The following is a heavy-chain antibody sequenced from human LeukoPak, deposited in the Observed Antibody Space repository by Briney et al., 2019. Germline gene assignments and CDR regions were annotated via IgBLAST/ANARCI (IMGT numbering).Heavy chain of an antibody. J-gene: IGHJ5*02. D-gene: IGHD3-22*01. CDR2: INSDGINT. CDR3: ARDLGQYYDTSDNWFDP. CDR1: GFTFSTFW. Sequence: PGGSLRLSCAGSGFTFSTFWMHWVRQAPGKGLVWVSRINSDGINTSYADSVKGRFTISRDNAKNTLNLQMNSLRAEDTAVYYCARDLGQYYDTSDNWFDPWGQGTLVTVSS. V-gene: IGHV3-74*01.